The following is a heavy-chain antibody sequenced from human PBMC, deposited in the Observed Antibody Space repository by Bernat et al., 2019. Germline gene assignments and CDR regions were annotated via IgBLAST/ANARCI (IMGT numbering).Heavy chain of an antibody. CDR2: ISYDGSNK. Sequence: QVQLVESGGGVVQPGRSLRLSCAASGFTFSSYGMHWVRQAPGKGLEWVAVISYDGSNKYYADSVKGRFTISRDNSKNTLYLQMNSLRAEDTAVYYCAKELQECGYFDLWGCGTLVTVSS. V-gene: IGHV3-30*18. CDR1: GFTFSSYG. CDR3: AKELQECGYFDL. J-gene: IGHJ2*01. D-gene: IGHD2/OR15-2a*01.